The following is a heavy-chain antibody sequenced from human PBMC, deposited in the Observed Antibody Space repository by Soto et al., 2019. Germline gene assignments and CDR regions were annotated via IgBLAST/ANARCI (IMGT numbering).Heavy chain of an antibody. V-gene: IGHV3-30*18. D-gene: IGHD3-10*01. J-gene: IGHJ6*02. CDR3: AKDRGSGTLRYYGMDV. CDR2: MSYDETKI. CDR1: GFSFSSYA. Sequence: QEQLVESGGGVVQPGQSLRVSCAASGFSFSSYAVHWVRQAPGKGLEWVAVMSYDETKINYADSVKGRFTISRDNSKNTLFLEMDGLRPEDTAVYFCAKDRGSGTLRYYGMDVWGQGTTVTVS.